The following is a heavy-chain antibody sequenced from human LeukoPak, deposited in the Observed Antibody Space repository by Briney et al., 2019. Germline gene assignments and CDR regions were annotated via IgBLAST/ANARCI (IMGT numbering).Heavy chain of an antibody. D-gene: IGHD6-13*01. CDR1: GFIFSSYA. Sequence: GGSLRLSCAASGFIFSSYAMNRVRQAPGKGLEWVSGISGSGGNTYYADSVKGRFTISRDNSENTLNLQMNSLRAEDTAIYYCAKARAGDITAAFNYWGQGTLVTVSS. J-gene: IGHJ4*02. V-gene: IGHV3-23*01. CDR3: AKARAGDITAAFNY. CDR2: ISGSGGNT.